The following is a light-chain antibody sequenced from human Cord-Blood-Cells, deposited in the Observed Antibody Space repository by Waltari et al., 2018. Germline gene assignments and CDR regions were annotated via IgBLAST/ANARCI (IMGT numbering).Light chain of an antibody. CDR1: QGISSY. J-gene: IGKJ2*01. CDR3: QQYYSYPYT. V-gene: IGKV1-8*01. Sequence: AIRMTQSPSSFSASTGDRVTITCRASQGISSYLACYQQKPGKAPKLLIYAASTLQSGVPSRFSGSGSGTDFTLTISCLHSEDFATYYCQQYYSYPYTFGQGTKLEIK. CDR2: AAS.